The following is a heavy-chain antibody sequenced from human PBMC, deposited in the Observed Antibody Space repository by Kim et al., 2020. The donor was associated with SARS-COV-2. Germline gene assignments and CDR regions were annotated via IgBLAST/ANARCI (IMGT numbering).Heavy chain of an antibody. V-gene: IGHV4-31*03. D-gene: IGHD3-10*01. J-gene: IGHJ4*02. CDR3: ARALGITMVRGGGYFDY. Sequence: SETLSLTCTVSGGSISSGGYYWSWIRQHPGKGLEWIGYIYYSGSTYYNPSLKSRVTISVDTSKNQFSLKLSSVTAADTAVYYCARALGITMVRGGGYFDYWGQGTLVTVSS. CDR2: IYYSGST. CDR1: GGSISSGGYY.